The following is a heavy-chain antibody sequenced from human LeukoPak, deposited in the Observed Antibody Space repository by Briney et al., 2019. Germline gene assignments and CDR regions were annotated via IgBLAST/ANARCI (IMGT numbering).Heavy chain of an antibody. J-gene: IGHJ4*02. V-gene: IGHV5-51*01. Sequence: GAPLNISWKGSGYSFTNYSIGWGRQLPGKGLEWRGIIYPGDSDTRYSPSFQGQVTISADKSISTAYLQWSSLKASDTAMYYCARLGGGSFPHYFDYWGQGTLVTVSS. CDR3: ARLGGGSFPHYFDY. D-gene: IGHD2-15*01. CDR1: GYSFTNYS. CDR2: IYPGDSDT.